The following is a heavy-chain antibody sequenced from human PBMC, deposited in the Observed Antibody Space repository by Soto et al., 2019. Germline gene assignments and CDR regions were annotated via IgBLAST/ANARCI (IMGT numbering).Heavy chain of an antibody. J-gene: IGHJ6*02. D-gene: IGHD3-3*01. CDR1: GFTFSSYG. V-gene: IGHV3-30*18. CDR2: ISYDGSNK. CDR3: AKDQPFGVAPPDV. Sequence: GGSLRLSCAASGFTFSSYGMHWVRQAPGKGLEWVAVISYDGSNKYYADSVKGRFTISRDNSKNTLYLQMNSLRAEDTAVYYCAKDQPFGVAPPDVWGQGTTVTVSS.